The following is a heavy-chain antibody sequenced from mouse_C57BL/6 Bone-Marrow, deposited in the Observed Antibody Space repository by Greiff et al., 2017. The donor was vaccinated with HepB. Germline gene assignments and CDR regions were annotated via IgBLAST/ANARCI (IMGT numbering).Heavy chain of an antibody. D-gene: IGHD6-1*01. V-gene: IGHV5-12*01. J-gene: IGHJ4*01. CDR2: ISNGGGST. CDR3: ARRGSYPYAMDY. CDR1: GFTFSDYY. Sequence: DVMLVESGGGLVQPGGSLKLSCAASGFTFSDYYMYWVRQTPEKRLEWVAYISNGGGSTYYPDTVKGRFTISRDNAKNTRYLQMSRLKSEDTAMYYCARRGSYPYAMDYWGQGTSVTVSS.